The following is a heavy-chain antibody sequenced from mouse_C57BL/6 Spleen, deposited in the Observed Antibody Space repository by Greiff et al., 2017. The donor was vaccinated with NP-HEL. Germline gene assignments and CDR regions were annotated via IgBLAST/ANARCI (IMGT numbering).Heavy chain of an antibody. D-gene: IGHD2-4*01. J-gene: IGHJ4*01. CDR3: ARSDYDERGRVYYAMGY. CDR1: GYTFTSYG. Sequence: VQLQQSGAELARPGASVKLSCKASGYTFTSYGISWVKQRTGQGLEWIGEIYPRSGNTYYNEKFKGKATLTADKSSSTAYMELRSLTSEDSAVYFCARSDYDERGRVYYAMGYWGQGTSVTVSS. CDR2: IYPRSGNT. V-gene: IGHV1-81*01.